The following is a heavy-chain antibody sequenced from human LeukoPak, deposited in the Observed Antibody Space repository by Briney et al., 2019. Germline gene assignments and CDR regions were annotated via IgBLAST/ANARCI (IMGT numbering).Heavy chain of an antibody. D-gene: IGHD2-2*02. V-gene: IGHV3-30*09. CDR1: GFSFSSYA. CDR2: TSYDGNNK. Sequence: GGSLRLSCAASGFSFSSYAMHWVRQAPGKGLEWVAVTSYDGNNKFYADSVKGRFAISRDNSKNTLYLQMTSLRTEDTALYYCAREHCSSSSCYTSPVYWGQGTLVTISS. CDR3: AREHCSSSSCYTSPVY. J-gene: IGHJ4*02.